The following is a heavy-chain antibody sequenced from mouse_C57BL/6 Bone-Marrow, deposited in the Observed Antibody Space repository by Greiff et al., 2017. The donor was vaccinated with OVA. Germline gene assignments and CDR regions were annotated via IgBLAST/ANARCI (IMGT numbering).Heavy chain of an antibody. CDR1: GFTFSSYT. J-gene: IGHJ1*03. Sequence: EVKVEESGGGLVKPGGSLKLSCAASGFTFSSYTMSWVRQTPEKRLEWVATISGGGGNTYYPDSVKGRFTISRDNAKNTLYLQMSSLRSEDTALYYCARQGSSYRYFDVWGTGTTVTVSS. CDR3: ARQGSSYRYFDV. D-gene: IGHD1-1*01. V-gene: IGHV5-9*01. CDR2: ISGGGGNT.